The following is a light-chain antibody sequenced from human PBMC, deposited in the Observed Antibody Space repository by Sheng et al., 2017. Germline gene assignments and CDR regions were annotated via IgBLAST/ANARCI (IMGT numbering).Light chain of an antibody. CDR3: QRYGSSPPLT. J-gene: IGKJ4*01. CDR1: QSVSSNY. Sequence: ESVLTQSPGTLSLSPGERATLSCKASQSVSSNYLAWYQQKPGQPPRVLIYGASNRATGIPDRFSGSGSETDFTLTISRLEPEDFAVYYCQRYGSSPPLTFGGGTRVEIK. V-gene: IGKV3-20*01. CDR2: GAS.